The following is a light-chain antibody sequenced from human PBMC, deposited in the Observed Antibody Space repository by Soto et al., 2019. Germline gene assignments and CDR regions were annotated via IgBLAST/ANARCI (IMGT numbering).Light chain of an antibody. Sequence: QSVLTQPPSVSGVPVQRVTISCTGSSSNIGAGYDVHWYQQLPGTAPKLLIYGNSDRPSGVPDRFSGSKSGTSASLAITGLQAEDEADYYCQSYDSSLSGYVFGTGTKVTVL. CDR1: SSNIGAGYD. V-gene: IGLV1-40*01. CDR2: GNS. CDR3: QSYDSSLSGYV. J-gene: IGLJ1*01.